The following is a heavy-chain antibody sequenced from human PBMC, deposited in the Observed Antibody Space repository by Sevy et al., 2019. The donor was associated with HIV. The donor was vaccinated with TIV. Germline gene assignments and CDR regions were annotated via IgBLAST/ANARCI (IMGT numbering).Heavy chain of an antibody. CDR3: ARGVASSGAYKFDY. D-gene: IGHD6-13*01. CDR2: IFYSGST. V-gene: IGHV4-30-4*08. J-gene: IGHJ4*02. Sequence: SETLSLTCTVSGGSVGNDDYYWSWIRQPPGKGLEWIGYIFYSGSTYYNPSLKSRGSISVDTSKNHFCLRLRSVTAADTAVYYCARGVASSGAYKFDYWGPGTLVTVSS. CDR1: GGSVGNDDYY.